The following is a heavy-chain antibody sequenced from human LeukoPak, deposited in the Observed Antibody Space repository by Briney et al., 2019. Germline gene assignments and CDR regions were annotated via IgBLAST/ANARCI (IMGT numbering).Heavy chain of an antibody. V-gene: IGHV3-53*05. D-gene: IGHD3-10*01. CDR3: AKGITNYYYYGMDV. CDR1: GFTVSSNY. Sequence: GGSLRLSCAASGFTVSSNYMSWVRQAPGKGLEWVSVIYSGGSTYYADSVKGRFTISRDNSKNTLYLQMNSLRAEDTAVYYCAKGITNYYYYGMDVWGQGTTVTVSS. CDR2: IYSGGST. J-gene: IGHJ6*02.